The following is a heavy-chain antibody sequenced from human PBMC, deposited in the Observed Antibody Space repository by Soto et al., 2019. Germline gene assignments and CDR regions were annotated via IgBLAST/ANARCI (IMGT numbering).Heavy chain of an antibody. Sequence: QVQLVESGGGVVQPGRSLRLSCAASGFTFSSYAMHWVRQAPGKGLEWVAVISYDGSNKYYADSVKGRFTISRDNSKNTLQLQMNRLRAEDTAVYYCARGGDLWSGSPPYYYHGMDVWGQGTTVTVSS. V-gene: IGHV3-30-3*01. J-gene: IGHJ6*02. CDR3: ARGGDLWSGSPPYYYHGMDV. CDR1: GFTFSSYA. D-gene: IGHD3-3*01. CDR2: ISYDGSNK.